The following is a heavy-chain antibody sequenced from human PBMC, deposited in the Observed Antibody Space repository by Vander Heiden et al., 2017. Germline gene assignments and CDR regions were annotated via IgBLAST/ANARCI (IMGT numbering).Heavy chain of an antibody. V-gene: IGHV3-33*01. CDR3: ARDLTTVTPFDY. CDR2: IWYDGSNK. Sequence: QVQLVESGGGVVQPGRSLRLSCAASGFTFSTHGMPWVRQAPGKGLEWVAVIWYDGSNKYYADSVKGRFTISRDNSKNTLYLQMNSLRAEDTAVYYCARDLTTVTPFDYWGQGTLVTVSS. D-gene: IGHD4-17*01. CDR1: GFTFSTHG. J-gene: IGHJ4*02.